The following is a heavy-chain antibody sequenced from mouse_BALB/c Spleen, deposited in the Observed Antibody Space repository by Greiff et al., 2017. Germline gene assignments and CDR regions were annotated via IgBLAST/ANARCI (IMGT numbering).Heavy chain of an antibody. J-gene: IGHJ3*01. V-gene: IGHV5-6-3*01. D-gene: IGHD1-2*01. CDR3: ARDTGVTTAEERFAY. CDR2: INSNGGST. Sequence: EVKLVESGGGLVQPGGSLKLSCAASGFTFSSYGMSWVRQTPDKRLELVATINSNGGSTYYPDSVKGRFTISRDNAKNTLYLQMSSLKSEDTAMYYCARDTGVTTAEERFAYWGQGTLVTVSA. CDR1: GFTFSSYG.